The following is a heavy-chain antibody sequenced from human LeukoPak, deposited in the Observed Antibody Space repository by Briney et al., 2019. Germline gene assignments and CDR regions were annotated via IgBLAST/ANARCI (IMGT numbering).Heavy chain of an antibody. CDR1: GGSISSYY. J-gene: IGHJ4*02. Sequence: PSQTLSLTCTVSGGSISSYYWSWIRQPPGKGLEWIGYIYYSGSTNYNPSLKSRVTISVDTSKNQFSLKLSSVTAADTAVYYYARHGDYYDSSGYYYPTPFDYWGQGTLVTVSS. CDR3: ARHGDYYDSSGYYYPTPFDY. V-gene: IGHV4-59*08. D-gene: IGHD3-22*01. CDR2: IYYSGST.